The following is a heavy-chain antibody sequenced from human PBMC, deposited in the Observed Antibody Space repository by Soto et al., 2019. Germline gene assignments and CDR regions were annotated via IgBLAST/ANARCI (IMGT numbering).Heavy chain of an antibody. Sequence: QEQLAESGGGVDQPGRSLRLSCAASGSIFSGYGMHWVRQAPGKGLEWVAVIWYDGSNKYYADSVKGRFTISRDNSKNMLYLQMDSLRAEDTAVYYRARDGIGGTAFRGFCDYWGQGTLVTVSS. CDR1: GSIFSGYG. D-gene: IGHD1-7*01. V-gene: IGHV3-33*01. CDR2: IWYDGSNK. J-gene: IGHJ4*02. CDR3: ARDGIGGTAFRGFCDY.